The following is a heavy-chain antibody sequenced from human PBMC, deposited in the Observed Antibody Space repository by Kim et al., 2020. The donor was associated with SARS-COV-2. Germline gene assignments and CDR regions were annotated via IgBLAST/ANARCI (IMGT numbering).Heavy chain of an antibody. CDR1: GFTFSNAW. V-gene: IGHV3-15*01. Sequence: GGSLRLSCAASGFTFSNAWMSWVRQAPGKGLEWVGRIKSKTDGGTTDYAAHVKGRFTIARDDSKNTLYLQMNSLKTEDTAVYYCTTDGGVVVPAAPVDYWGEGRLVTVAS. CDR2: IKSKTDGGTT. D-gene: IGHD2-2*01. J-gene: IGHJ4*02. CDR3: TTDGGVVVPAAPVDY.